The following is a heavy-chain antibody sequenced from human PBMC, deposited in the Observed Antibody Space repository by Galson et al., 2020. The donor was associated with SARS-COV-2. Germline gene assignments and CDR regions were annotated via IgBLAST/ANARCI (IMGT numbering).Heavy chain of an antibody. V-gene: IGHV3-53*01. D-gene: IGHD6-6*01. J-gene: IGHJ6*02. Sequence: GGSLRLSCAASGFSVSSNYMSWVRQPPGKGLQWVSLIYSDGTTYYADSVTGRFTFSRDNSNNTVFLQINSLSAEDTAVYYCARNHKGPHKAARPRYGMDGWGQGTTVTVAS. CDR2: IYSDGTT. CDR3: ARNHKGPHKAARPRYGMDG. CDR1: GFSVSSNY.